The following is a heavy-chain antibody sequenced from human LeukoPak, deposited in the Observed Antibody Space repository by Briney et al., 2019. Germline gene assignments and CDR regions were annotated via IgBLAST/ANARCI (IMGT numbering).Heavy chain of an antibody. CDR2: INWSGGST. Sequence: PGGSLRLSCAASGFIFDDHGMNWVRQAPGKGLEWVSGINWSGGSTSYADSVKGRFTISRDNAKNSLYLQMNSLRAEDTALYYCAKGHGSGSYWYYMDVWGKGTTVTISS. D-gene: IGHD3-10*01. CDR1: GFIFDDHG. CDR3: AKGHGSGSYWYYMDV. V-gene: IGHV3-20*04. J-gene: IGHJ6*03.